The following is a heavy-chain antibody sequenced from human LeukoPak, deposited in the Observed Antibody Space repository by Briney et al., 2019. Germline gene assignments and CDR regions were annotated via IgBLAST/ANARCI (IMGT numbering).Heavy chain of an antibody. D-gene: IGHD3-22*01. V-gene: IGHV4-59*01. CDR2: IYYRGST. Sequence: SETLSLTCTVSGGSISSGYWSWIRQPPGKGLEWIGYIYYRGSTNYNPSLKSRVTISVDTSKNQFSLKLSSVTAADTAVYYCARLSGYSSGHYYSDYWGQGTLVTVSS. J-gene: IGHJ4*02. CDR3: ARLSGYSSGHYYSDY. CDR1: GGSISSGY.